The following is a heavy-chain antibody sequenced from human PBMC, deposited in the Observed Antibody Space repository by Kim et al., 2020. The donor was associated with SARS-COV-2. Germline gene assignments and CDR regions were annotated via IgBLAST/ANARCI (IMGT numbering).Heavy chain of an antibody. CDR3: ARLPPHCTNGVCSDY. CDR2: IYYSGST. CDR1: GGSISSGGYY. D-gene: IGHD2-8*01. Sequence: SETLSLTCTVSGGSISSGGYYWSWIRQHPGKGLEWIGYIYYSGSTYYNPSLKSRVTISVDTSKNQFSLKLSSVTAADTAVYYCARLPPHCTNGVCSDYWGQGTLVTVSS. J-gene: IGHJ4*02. V-gene: IGHV4-31*03.